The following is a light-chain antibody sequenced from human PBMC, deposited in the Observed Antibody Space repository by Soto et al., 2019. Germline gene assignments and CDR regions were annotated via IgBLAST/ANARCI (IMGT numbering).Light chain of an antibody. CDR1: QSVGTN. V-gene: IGKV3-15*01. CDR2: SAS. J-gene: IGKJ2*01. CDR3: QQYNNWPPYS. Sequence: IVMTQSPATLSVSPGESATLSCRASQSVGTNLAWYQQTPGQAPRVLIHSASTRATGIPARFSGGGSDTEFTLTISGLQSEDFAIYYCQQYNNWPPYSFGQGTKLENK.